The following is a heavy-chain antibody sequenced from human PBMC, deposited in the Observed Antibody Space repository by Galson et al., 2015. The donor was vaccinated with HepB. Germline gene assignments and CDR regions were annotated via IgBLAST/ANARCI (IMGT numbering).Heavy chain of an antibody. J-gene: IGHJ6*02. CDR3: ARYRGYSYGYVYYYYGMDV. Sequence: SLRLSCAASGFTFSDYWMHWVRQAPGKGLVWVSRINSDGSSTSYADSVKGRFTISRDNAKNTLYLQMNSLRAEDTAVYYCARYRGYSYGYVYYYYGMDVWGQGTTVTVSS. CDR1: GFTFSDYW. CDR2: INSDGSST. D-gene: IGHD5-18*01. V-gene: IGHV3-74*01.